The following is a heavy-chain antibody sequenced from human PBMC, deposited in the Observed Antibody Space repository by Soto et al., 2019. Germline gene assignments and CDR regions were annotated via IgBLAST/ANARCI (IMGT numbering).Heavy chain of an antibody. D-gene: IGHD7-27*01. Sequence: ASVKVSCKASGFTFTSSAVQWVRQARGQRLEWIGWIVVGSGNTNYAQKFQERVTITRDMSTSTAYMELSSLRSEDTAVYYCAAGFTGDYYYYMDVWGKGTTVTVSS. V-gene: IGHV1-58*01. CDR2: IVVGSGNT. CDR3: AAGFTGDYYYYMDV. J-gene: IGHJ6*03. CDR1: GFTFTSSA.